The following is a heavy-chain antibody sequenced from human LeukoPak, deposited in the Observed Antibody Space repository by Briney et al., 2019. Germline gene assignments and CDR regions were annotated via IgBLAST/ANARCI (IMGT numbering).Heavy chain of an antibody. V-gene: IGHV3-7*01. D-gene: IGHD6-19*01. J-gene: IGHJ4*02. CDR3: ARDPDPCNVGWYYFDY. CDR2: IKQDGNEK. CDR1: GFTFSSHC. Sequence: QPGGSLRLSCAASGFTFSSHCIHWVRQAPGKGLEWVANIKQDGNEKYYVDSVKGRFAISRDNAKNSVYLQMNSLRAEDTAVYYCARDPDPCNVGWYYFDYWGQGTLVSVSS.